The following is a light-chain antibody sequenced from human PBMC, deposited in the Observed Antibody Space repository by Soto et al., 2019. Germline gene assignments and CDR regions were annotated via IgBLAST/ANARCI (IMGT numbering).Light chain of an antibody. CDR3: QQYYSTLTWT. CDR2: WAS. Sequence: DIVMTQSPDSLAVSLGERATINCKSSQSVLYSSNNKKYLASYQQKPGQPPKLLIYWASTRESGVPDRFSGSRSGTDFTLTISSLQAEDVAVYYCQQYYSTLTWTFGQGTKVEIK. V-gene: IGKV4-1*01. CDR1: QSVLYSSNNKKY. J-gene: IGKJ1*01.